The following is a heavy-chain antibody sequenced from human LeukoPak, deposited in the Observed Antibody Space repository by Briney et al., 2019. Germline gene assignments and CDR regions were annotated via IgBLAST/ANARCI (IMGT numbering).Heavy chain of an antibody. CDR1: GFTFSSYS. CDR2: ISSSSSYI. Sequence: GGSPRLSCAASGFTFSSYSMNWVRQAPGKGLEWVSSISSSSSYIYYADSVKGRFTISRDNAKNSLYLQMNSLRAEDTAVYYCARGIRAAAGKAVDVWGKGTTVTVSS. CDR3: ARGIRAAAGKAVDV. V-gene: IGHV3-21*01. D-gene: IGHD6-13*01. J-gene: IGHJ6*04.